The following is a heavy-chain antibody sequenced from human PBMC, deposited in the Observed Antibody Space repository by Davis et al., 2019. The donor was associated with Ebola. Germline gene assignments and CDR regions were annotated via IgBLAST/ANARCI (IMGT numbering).Heavy chain of an antibody. CDR2: ISGRSSYT. V-gene: IGHV3-23*01. CDR3: ARDSTNYDFWSGPQFDP. CDR1: GFTFSTYA. Sequence: GESLKISCAASGFTFSTYAMSWVRQAPGKGLEWVSAISGRSSYTYYADSVKGRFTISRDNSKNSLYLQMNSLRAEDTAVYYCARDSTNYDFWSGPQFDPWGQGTLVTVSS. J-gene: IGHJ5*02. D-gene: IGHD3-3*01.